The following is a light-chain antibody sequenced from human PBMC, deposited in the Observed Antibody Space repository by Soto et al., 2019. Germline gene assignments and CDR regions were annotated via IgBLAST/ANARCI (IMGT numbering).Light chain of an antibody. CDR1: QSVSST. Sequence: TLSVSPGERAILSCRASQSVSSTLAWYQQKPGQAPRPFIYGASTRATGIPARFSGSGSGTEFTLTISSLQSEDFAVYYCQQYNNWQIAFGGGSKVDIK. J-gene: IGKJ4*01. CDR2: GAS. CDR3: QQYNNWQIA. V-gene: IGKV3-15*01.